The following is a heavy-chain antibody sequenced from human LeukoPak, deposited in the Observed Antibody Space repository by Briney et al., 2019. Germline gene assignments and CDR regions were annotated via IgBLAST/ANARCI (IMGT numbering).Heavy chain of an antibody. CDR3: AVHLPGDYLDR. J-gene: IGHJ4*02. V-gene: IGHV1-8*01. CDR1: GYAFNIYD. CDR2: MNPDSGNT. Sequence: ASVKVSCKASGYAFNIYDINWVRQATGQGLEWMGWMNPDSGNTGFAQKFQGRVTMTRNTSITTAHMELSSLRFGDTAVYYCAVHLPGDYLDRWGQGTLVTVSS.